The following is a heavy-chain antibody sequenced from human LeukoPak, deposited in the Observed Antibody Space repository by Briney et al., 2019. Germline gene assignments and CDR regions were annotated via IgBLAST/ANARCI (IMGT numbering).Heavy chain of an antibody. CDR3: ARDLRGVIPY. Sequence: ASVKVSCKASGYTFSGFYIHWVRQAPGQGLEWMGWINPNSGVTNYAQKLQGRVTMTRDTSISTAYMELSRLRSDDTAVYYCARDLRGVIPYWGQGPLVTVSS. CDR2: INPNSGVT. D-gene: IGHD3-10*01. J-gene: IGHJ4*02. CDR1: GYTFSGFY. V-gene: IGHV1-2*02.